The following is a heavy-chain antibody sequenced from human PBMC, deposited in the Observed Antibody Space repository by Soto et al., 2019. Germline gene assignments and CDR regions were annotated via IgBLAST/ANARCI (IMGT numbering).Heavy chain of an antibody. D-gene: IGHD4-17*01. Sequence: PGGSLRLSCAVSGFTFNIYAMSWVRQAPGKGLEWVSSISGSGGSTYYADSVKGLFTISRDTSRNTLYLHMNSLRPEDTAVYYCARDVLPRYSDSRDSWGPGTQVTVS. CDR2: ISGSGGST. J-gene: IGHJ5*01. CDR1: GFTFNIYA. CDR3: ARDVLPRYSDSRDS. V-gene: IGHV3-23*01.